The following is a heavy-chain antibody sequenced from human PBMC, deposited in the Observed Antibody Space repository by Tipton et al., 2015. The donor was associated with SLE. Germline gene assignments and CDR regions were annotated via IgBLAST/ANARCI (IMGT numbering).Heavy chain of an antibody. D-gene: IGHD6-19*01. CDR3: ARGHVGTVAGTEDYMDV. Sequence: QSGHEVKKPGASVKVSCKASGYTFTSYGISWVRQAPGQGLEWMGWISAYNGNTNYAQKLQGRVTMTTDTSTSTACMELRSLRSDDTAVYYCARGHVGTVAGTEDYMDVWGKGTTVTVSS. CDR2: ISAYNGNT. V-gene: IGHV1-18*01. J-gene: IGHJ6*03. CDR1: GYTFTSYG.